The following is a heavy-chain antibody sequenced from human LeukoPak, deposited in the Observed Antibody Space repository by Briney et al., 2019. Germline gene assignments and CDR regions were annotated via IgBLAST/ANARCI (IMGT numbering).Heavy chain of an antibody. J-gene: IGHJ4*02. CDR3: AIRTRLSPFPEAEPPPFDY. CDR1: GYSLSTSYY. D-gene: IGHD1-14*01. Sequence: TASETLSLTCAVSGYSLSTSYYWGWIRQPPGKGLEWIGSLYHRGKTYYSPSLKSRVTISVDTSKNQFSVKLSSVTAADTAVYYCAIRTRLSPFPEAEPPPFDYWGQGTLVTVSS. V-gene: IGHV4-38-2*01. CDR2: LYHRGKT.